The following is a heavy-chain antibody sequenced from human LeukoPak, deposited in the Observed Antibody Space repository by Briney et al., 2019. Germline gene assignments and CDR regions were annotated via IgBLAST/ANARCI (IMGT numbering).Heavy chain of an antibody. V-gene: IGHV4-38-2*02. D-gene: IGHD4-17*01. Sequence: PSETLSLTCTVSGYSISSGYYWGWIRQPPGKGLEWIGSIYHSGSTYYNPSLKSRVTISVGTSKNQFSLKLTSVTAADTAVYYCARAGDYGDYVGWFDPWGQGTLVTVSS. CDR3: ARAGDYGDYVGWFDP. J-gene: IGHJ5*02. CDR2: IYHSGST. CDR1: GYSISSGYY.